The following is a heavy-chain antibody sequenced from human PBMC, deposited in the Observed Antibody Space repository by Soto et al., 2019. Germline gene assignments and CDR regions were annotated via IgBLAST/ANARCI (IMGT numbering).Heavy chain of an antibody. CDR2: ISYDGSNK. J-gene: IGHJ6*02. CDR3: ARGAAAGIDYYAMDV. V-gene: IGHV3-30-3*01. D-gene: IGHD6-13*01. Sequence: GGSLRLSCAASGFTFSSYAMHWVRQAPGKGLERVTIISYDGSNKYYADFVKGRFTISRDNSKNTLYLQMNSLGTEDTSVYYFARGAAAGIDYYAMDVWGQGTTVTVSS. CDR1: GFTFSSYA.